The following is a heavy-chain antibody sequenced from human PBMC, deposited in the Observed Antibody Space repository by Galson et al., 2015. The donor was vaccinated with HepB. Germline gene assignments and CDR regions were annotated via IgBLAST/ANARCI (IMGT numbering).Heavy chain of an antibody. D-gene: IGHD5-18*01. Sequence: SLRLSCAASGFTFSNAWMSWVRQAPGKGLEWVGRIKSKTDGGTTDYAAPVKGRFTISRDDSKNTLYLQMNSLKTEDTAVYYCTTDRPDTAMVLFDYWGQGTLVTVSS. CDR3: TTDRPDTAMVLFDY. CDR1: GFTFSNAW. V-gene: IGHV3-15*01. CDR2: IKSKTDGGTT. J-gene: IGHJ4*02.